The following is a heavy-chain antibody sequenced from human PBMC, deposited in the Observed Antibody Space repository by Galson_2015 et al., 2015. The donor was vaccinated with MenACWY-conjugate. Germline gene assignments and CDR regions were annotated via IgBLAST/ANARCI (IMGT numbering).Heavy chain of an antibody. CDR3: TTHKPDSWGGLLFHFYMDV. Sequence: LRLSCAGSAFTFSNAYMSWVRQAPGKGLEWVGRIKSQTDGGKIDYAAPVKGRFTISRDDSKNTLYLQMNSPKIEDTAVYYCTTHKPDSWGGLLFHFYMDVWGKGTTVTVSS. D-gene: IGHD2-21*01. CDR1: AFTFSNAY. J-gene: IGHJ6*03. CDR2: IKSQTDGGKI. V-gene: IGHV3-15*01.